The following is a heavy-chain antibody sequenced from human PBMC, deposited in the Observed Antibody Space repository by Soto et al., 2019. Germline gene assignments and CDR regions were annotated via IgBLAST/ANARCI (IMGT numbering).Heavy chain of an antibody. V-gene: IGHV4-34*01. CDR3: ARHHVRGRTIAGAAEF. CDR2: INHSGNT. Sequence: QVQLQQWGAGLLKPSETLSLTCAVYGGSLSGYYWSWIRQPPGKALEWLGEINHSGNTNYNPSLKSRVTISVDTSKNQLFLNLSSVTAADTAMYYCARHHVRGRTIAGAAEFWGQGTLVTVSS. CDR1: GGSLSGYY. J-gene: IGHJ4*02. D-gene: IGHD1-26*01.